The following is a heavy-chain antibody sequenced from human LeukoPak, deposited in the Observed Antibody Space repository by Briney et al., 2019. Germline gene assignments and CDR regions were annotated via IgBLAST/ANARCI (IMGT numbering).Heavy chain of an antibody. Sequence: PGGSLRLSCVASGFRFNKYGMSWVRQAPGKGLEWVSVISGGGGRTYYGDSVKGRFTISRDNSKNTVYLQMNSLRAEDTAVYYCAKDVRDIVVLIDTYMYWGQGTLVTVSS. D-gene: IGHD2-21*01. CDR3: AKDVRDIVVLIDTYMY. J-gene: IGHJ4*02. CDR1: GFRFNKYG. V-gene: IGHV3-23*01. CDR2: ISGGGGRT.